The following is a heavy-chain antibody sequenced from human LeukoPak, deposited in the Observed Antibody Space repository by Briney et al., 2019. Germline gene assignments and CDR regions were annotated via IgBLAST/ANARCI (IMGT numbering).Heavy chain of an antibody. J-gene: IGHJ4*02. V-gene: IGHV3-23*01. Sequence: GGSLRLSCAASGFTFSSCGMTWVRQAPEKGLEWVSSISGSDGGTYYADSVKGRFTISRDNSKNTLYLQMNSLRAEDTAIYYCAKRGPIYTSSPGNYFDYWGQGTLVTVSS. CDR1: GFTFSSCG. D-gene: IGHD6-6*01. CDR2: ISGSDGGT. CDR3: AKRGPIYTSSPGNYFDY.